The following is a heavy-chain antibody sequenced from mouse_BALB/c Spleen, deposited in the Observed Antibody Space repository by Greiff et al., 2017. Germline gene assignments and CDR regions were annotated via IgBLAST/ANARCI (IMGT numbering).Heavy chain of an antibody. V-gene: IGHV1S135*01. CDR1: GYAFTSYN. J-gene: IGHJ2*01. CDR2: IDPYNGGT. CDR3: AKDEDGYYFDY. D-gene: IGHD2-3*01. Sequence: EVQGVESGPELVKPGASVKVSCKASGYAFTSYNMYWVKQSHGKSLEWIGYIDPYNGGTSYNQKFKGKATLTVDKSSSTAYMHLNSLTSEDSAVYYYAKDEDGYYFDYWGQGTTLTVSS.